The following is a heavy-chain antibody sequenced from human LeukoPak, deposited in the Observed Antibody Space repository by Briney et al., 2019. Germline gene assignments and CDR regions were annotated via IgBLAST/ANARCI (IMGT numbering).Heavy chain of an antibody. CDR3: ARAIATKGSGSTDFDY. V-gene: IGHV1-69*01. Sequence: SVTVSFKASGGTFSSYAISWVRQAPGQGLEWMGGIIPIFGTANYAQKFQGRVTITADESTSTAYMELSSLRSEDTAVYYCARAIATKGSGSTDFDYWGQGTLVTVSS. D-gene: IGHD3-10*01. CDR2: IIPIFGTA. J-gene: IGHJ4*02. CDR1: GGTFSSYA.